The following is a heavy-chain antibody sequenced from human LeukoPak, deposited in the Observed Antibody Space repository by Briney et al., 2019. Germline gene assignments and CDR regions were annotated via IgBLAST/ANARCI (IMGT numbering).Heavy chain of an antibody. CDR2: ISGNSGST. V-gene: IGHV3-23*01. CDR3: AKGLGYCSGGSCFDAFDI. D-gene: IGHD2-15*01. Sequence: GGSLRLSCAASGFTFTNYGMNWVRQAPGKGLEWVSVISGNSGSTYYADSVKGRFTISRDNSKNTLYLQMNSLRAEDTAVYYCAKGLGYCSGGSCFDAFDIWGQGTMVTVSS. CDR1: GFTFTNYG. J-gene: IGHJ3*02.